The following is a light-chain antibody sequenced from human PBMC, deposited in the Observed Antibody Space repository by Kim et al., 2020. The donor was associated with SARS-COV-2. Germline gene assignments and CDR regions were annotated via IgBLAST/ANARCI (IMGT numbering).Light chain of an antibody. CDR3: NSRDSSGNHWV. CDR1: SLRIYY. V-gene: IGLV3-19*01. J-gene: IGLJ3*02. Sequence: ALGQTFRITCQGDSLRIYYASWYQQKPGQAPVLVIYGKNNRPSGIPDRFSGSSSGNTASLTITGAQAEDEADYYCNSRDSSGNHWVFGGGTQLTVL. CDR2: GKN.